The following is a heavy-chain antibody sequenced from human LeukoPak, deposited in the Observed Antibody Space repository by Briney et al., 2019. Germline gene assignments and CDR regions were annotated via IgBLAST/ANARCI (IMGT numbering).Heavy chain of an antibody. Sequence: GGSLRLSCAASGFTFSSYSMNWVRQAPGKGLEWVSSISSNNDYIYYADSAKGRFTISRDNAKNSLYMQMNSLRAEDTAVYYCARDKLGSYGGYWGQGTLVTVSS. V-gene: IGHV3-21*06. D-gene: IGHD5-18*01. CDR2: ISSNNDYI. CDR3: ARDKLGSYGGY. CDR1: GFTFSSYS. J-gene: IGHJ4*02.